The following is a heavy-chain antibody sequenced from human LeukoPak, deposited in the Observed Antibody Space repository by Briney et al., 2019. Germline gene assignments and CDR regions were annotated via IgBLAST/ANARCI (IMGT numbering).Heavy chain of an antibody. V-gene: IGHV1-8*01. D-gene: IGHD2-2*01. CDR3: ARAYCSSTSCYTGYYYYMDV. CDR1: GYTFTSYD. J-gene: IGHJ6*03. Sequence: ASVKVSCKASGYTFTSYDINWVRQATGQGLEWMGWMNPNSGNTGYAQKFQGRVTMTRNTSISTVYMELSSLRSEDTAVYYCARAYCSSTSCYTGYYYYMDVWGKGTTVTVSS. CDR2: MNPNSGNT.